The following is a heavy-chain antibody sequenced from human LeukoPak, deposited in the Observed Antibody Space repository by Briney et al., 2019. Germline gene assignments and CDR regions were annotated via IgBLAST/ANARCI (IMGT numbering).Heavy chain of an antibody. CDR1: GYSFTTFW. CDR2: IYPGDSDT. D-gene: IGHD3-10*01. V-gene: IGHV5-51*01. CDR3: ASPITVPRGAIMF. Sequence: GESLKISCKGFGYSFTTFWIGWVRQMPGKGLEWMGIIYPGDSDTRYSPSFQSQVTISADKSISTAYLQWNSLKDSDTAMYYCASPITVPRGAIMFWGQGTLVTVSS. J-gene: IGHJ4*02.